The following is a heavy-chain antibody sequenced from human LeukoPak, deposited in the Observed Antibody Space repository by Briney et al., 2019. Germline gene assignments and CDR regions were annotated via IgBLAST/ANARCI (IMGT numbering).Heavy chain of an antibody. CDR3: AKYRGYCSGGTCPVGGAFDI. Sequence: GGSLRLSCAASGFTFSSYGMHWVRQAPGKGLEWVAFIRYDGSNKYYADSVKGRFTISRDNSKNTLYLQMNSLRAEDTAFYYCAKYRGYCSGGTCPVGGAFDIWGQGTMVTVSS. V-gene: IGHV3-30*02. J-gene: IGHJ3*02. D-gene: IGHD2-15*01. CDR1: GFTFSSYG. CDR2: IRYDGSNK.